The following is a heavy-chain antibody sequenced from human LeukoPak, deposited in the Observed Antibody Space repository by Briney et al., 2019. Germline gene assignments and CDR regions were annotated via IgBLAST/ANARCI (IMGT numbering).Heavy chain of an antibody. CDR3: ARAKQQLVRCDY. D-gene: IGHD6-13*01. J-gene: IGHJ4*02. CDR2: IYYSGST. Sequence: SETLSLTCTVSGGSISSSSYYWGWIRQPPGKGLEWIGSIYYSGSTYYNPSLKSRVTISVDTAKNQFSLKLSSVTAADTAVYYCARAKQQLVRCDYWGQGTLVTVSS. CDR1: GGSISSSSYY. V-gene: IGHV4-39*01.